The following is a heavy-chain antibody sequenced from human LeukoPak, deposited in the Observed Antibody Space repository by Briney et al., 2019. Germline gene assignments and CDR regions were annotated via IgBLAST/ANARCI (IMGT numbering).Heavy chain of an antibody. D-gene: IGHD3-10*01. CDR1: GXSISTDY. V-gene: IGHV4-4*07. J-gene: IGHJ4*02. CDR3: ASDFGY. Sequence: SETLSLTCTVSGXSISTDYWTWIRQLAGKGLEWIGLIYTSGSTNYNPSLKSRVTMSVDTSKNQFSLKLTSVTAADTAVYCCASDFGYWGQGTLVTVSS. CDR2: IYTSGST.